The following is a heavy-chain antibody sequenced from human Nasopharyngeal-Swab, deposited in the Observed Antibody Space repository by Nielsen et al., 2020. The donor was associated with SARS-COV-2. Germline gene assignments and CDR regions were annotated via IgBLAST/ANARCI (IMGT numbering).Heavy chain of an antibody. CDR2: VYGDGRDT. V-gene: IGHV3-23*03. Sequence: GESLKISCAASGFTFSSYAMSWVRQGPGKGLEWVSVVYGDGRDTFYADSVKGRFTISRDSSKNTLYLQMNSLRAEDTAVYYCAKEGYYDFWSGYYATHYYGMDVWGQGTTVTVSS. J-gene: IGHJ6*02. CDR3: AKEGYYDFWSGYYATHYYGMDV. CDR1: GFTFSSYA. D-gene: IGHD3-3*01.